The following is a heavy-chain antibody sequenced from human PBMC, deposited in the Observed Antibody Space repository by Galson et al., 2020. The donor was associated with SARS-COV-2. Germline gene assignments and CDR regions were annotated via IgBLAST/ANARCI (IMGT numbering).Heavy chain of an antibody. V-gene: IGHV4-61*09. D-gene: IGHD4-17*01. CDR1: CGSISSGRYY. CDR2: IYTSGST. Sequence: SETLSLTCTVSCGSISSGRYYWSSIRQPAGKGLEWIGHIYTSGSTNYNPSLKSPVTTSVDTSKNQFSLKLSSVTAADTAMYYCARGDYGDYWGWFDPWGQGTLVTVSS. J-gene: IGHJ5*02. CDR3: ARGDYGDYWGWFDP.